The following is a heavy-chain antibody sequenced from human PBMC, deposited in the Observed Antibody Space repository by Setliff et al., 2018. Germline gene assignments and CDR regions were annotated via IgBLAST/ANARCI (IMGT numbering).Heavy chain of an antibody. Sequence: PGGSLRLSCAASGFTFDDYTMHWVRQAPGKGLEWVSVTSWDGGSTDFADSVKGRFTISRGNSRNSLYLQMHSLRTEDSALYYCARARADYVLDYWSQGTLVTV. D-gene: IGHD4-17*01. J-gene: IGHJ4*01. CDR1: GFTFDDYT. CDR2: TSWDGGST. CDR3: ARARADYVLDY. V-gene: IGHV3-43*01.